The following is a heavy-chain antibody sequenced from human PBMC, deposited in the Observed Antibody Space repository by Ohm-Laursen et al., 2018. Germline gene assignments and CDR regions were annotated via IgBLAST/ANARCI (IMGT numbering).Heavy chain of an antibody. CDR3: AKGRVTAILAYYFDY. Sequence: SLRLSCSASGFTFRSYAMTWVRQAPGKGLEWVSSITNSNGGHSTYYADSVKGRFTISRDNSKNTLYLQMNSLRAEDTAVYYCAKGRVTAILAYYFDYWGQGTLVTVSS. D-gene: IGHD2-21*02. V-gene: IGHV3-23*01. J-gene: IGHJ4*02. CDR1: GFTFRSYA. CDR2: ITNSNGGHST.